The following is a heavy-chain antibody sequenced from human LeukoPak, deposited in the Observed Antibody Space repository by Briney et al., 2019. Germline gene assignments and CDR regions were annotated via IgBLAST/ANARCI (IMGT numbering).Heavy chain of an antibody. D-gene: IGHD2-21*02. V-gene: IGHV4-31*03. Sequence: SQTLSLTCTVSGGSISSGGYYWSWIRQHPGKGLEWIGYIYYSGSTYYNPSLKSRVTISVDTSKSQFSLKLSSVTAADTAVYFCARIPLLLPLHYYYGMDVWGQGTTVTVSS. CDR1: GGSISSGGYY. CDR3: ARIPLLLPLHYYYGMDV. J-gene: IGHJ6*02. CDR2: IYYSGST.